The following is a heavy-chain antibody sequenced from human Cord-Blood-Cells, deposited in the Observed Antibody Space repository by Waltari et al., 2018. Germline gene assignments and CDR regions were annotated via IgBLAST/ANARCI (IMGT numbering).Heavy chain of an antibody. V-gene: IGHV5-51*03. CDR1: GSSFTSYW. Sequence: EVQLVQSGAEVKTPGESLKISCKGSGSSFTSYWNGWLLQMPGKGLEWMGIIYPGDSDTRYSPSFQGQVTISADKSISTAYLQWSSLKASDTAMYYCASRGDSSSSGDAFDIWGQGTMVTVSS. CDR3: ASRGDSSSSGDAFDI. D-gene: IGHD6-6*01. J-gene: IGHJ3*02. CDR2: IYPGDSDT.